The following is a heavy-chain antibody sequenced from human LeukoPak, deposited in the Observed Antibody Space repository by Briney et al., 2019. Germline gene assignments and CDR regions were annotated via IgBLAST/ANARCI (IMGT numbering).Heavy chain of an antibody. CDR3: ARGGPLVVPAAIAPPDY. Sequence: GGSLRLSCAASGFTFSSYGMHWVRQAPGKGLEWVAVIWYGGSNKYYADSVKGRFTISRDNSKNTLYLQMNSLRAEDTAVYYCARGGPLVVPAAIAPPDYWGQGTLVTVSS. CDR1: GFTFSSYG. J-gene: IGHJ4*02. V-gene: IGHV3-33*08. CDR2: IWYGGSNK. D-gene: IGHD2-2*01.